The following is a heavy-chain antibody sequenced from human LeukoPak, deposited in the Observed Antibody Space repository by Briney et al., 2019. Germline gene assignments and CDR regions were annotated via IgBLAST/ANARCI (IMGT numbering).Heavy chain of an antibody. CDR1: GGSISSSSYY. CDR2: IYYSGST. V-gene: IGHV4-39*01. Sequence: SETPSLTCTVSGGSISSSSYYWGWIRQPPGKGLEWIGSIYYSGSTYYNPSLKSRVTISVDTSKNQFSLKLSSVTAADTAVYYCAREIFGVVKGWFDPWGQGTLVTVSS. CDR3: AREIFGVVKGWFDP. D-gene: IGHD3-3*01. J-gene: IGHJ5*02.